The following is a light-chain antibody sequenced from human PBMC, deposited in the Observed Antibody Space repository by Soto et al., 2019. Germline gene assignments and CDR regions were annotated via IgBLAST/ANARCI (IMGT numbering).Light chain of an antibody. CDR2: AVS. Sequence: DIQLTQSPSFLSASVGDRVTITCRASQGISSYFAWYQQKPGKAPKLLIYAVSTLQSGVPSRFSGSASGTEFTFTIRRLQPSDFATYYYQQLNSYRLTFGGGTKVEIK. CDR1: QGISSY. V-gene: IGKV1-9*01. CDR3: QQLNSYRLT. J-gene: IGKJ4*01.